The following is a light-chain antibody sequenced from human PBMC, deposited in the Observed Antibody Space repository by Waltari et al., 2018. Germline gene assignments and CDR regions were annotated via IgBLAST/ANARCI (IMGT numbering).Light chain of an antibody. V-gene: IGKV3-11*01. J-gene: IGKJ4*01. Sequence: EIVLTQSPGTLSLSPGERATCSCRANQSVYTFLAWYQQKPGQPPRLLIYETPKRATGTPARFSGSGSVTDFTLTISSLEPEDSAVYYCQQRANLPPLTFGGGTKVEI. CDR2: ETP. CDR3: QQRANLPPLT. CDR1: QSVYTF.